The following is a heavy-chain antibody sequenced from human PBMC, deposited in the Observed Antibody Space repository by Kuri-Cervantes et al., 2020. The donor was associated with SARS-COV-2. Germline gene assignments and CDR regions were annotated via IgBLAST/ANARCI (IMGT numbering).Heavy chain of an antibody. J-gene: IGHJ5*02. D-gene: IGHD3-3*01. CDR3: ARAKMGFLEWDNWFDP. Sequence: SETLSFTCPVSDYSISSSHWWGWIRQPPGKGLEWIGSISSSGNTHYNPSLKSRVTISVDTSKNQFSLKLSSVTAADTAVYYCARAKMGFLEWDNWFDPWGQGTLVTVSS. CDR2: ISSSGNT. CDR1: DYSISSSHW. V-gene: IGHV4-28*03.